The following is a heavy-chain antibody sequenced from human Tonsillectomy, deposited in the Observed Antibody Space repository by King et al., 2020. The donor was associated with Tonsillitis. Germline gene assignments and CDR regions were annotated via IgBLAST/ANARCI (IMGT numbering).Heavy chain of an antibody. J-gene: IGHJ3*02. D-gene: IGHD3-22*01. CDR3: AKAPDKSDAFDI. Sequence: VQLVESGGVVVQPGGSLRLSCAASGFTFDDYAMHWVRQAPGKGLEWVSLISWDGGSTYYADSVKGRFTISRDNSKNSLYLQRNSLRAEDTALYYCAKAPDKSDAFDIWGQGTLVTVSS. CDR1: GFTFDDYA. V-gene: IGHV3-43D*03. CDR2: ISWDGGST.